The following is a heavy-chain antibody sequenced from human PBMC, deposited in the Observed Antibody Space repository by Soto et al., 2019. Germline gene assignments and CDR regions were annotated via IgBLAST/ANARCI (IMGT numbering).Heavy chain of an antibody. Sequence: GGSLRLSCAASGCTFSSYALKWVRQAPGKGLEWVSLIGESGTPTYYADSVKGRFTISRDNSGNTLFLEMYSLRAEDTAVYYCARYIPGVRYYGMDVWGQGTTVTVSS. CDR3: ARYIPGVRYYGMDV. CDR2: IGESGTPT. J-gene: IGHJ6*02. CDR1: GCTFSSYA. D-gene: IGHD2-2*01. V-gene: IGHV3-23*01.